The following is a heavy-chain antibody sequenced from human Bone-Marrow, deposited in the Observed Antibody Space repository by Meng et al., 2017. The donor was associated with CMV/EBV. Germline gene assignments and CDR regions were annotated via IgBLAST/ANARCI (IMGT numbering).Heavy chain of an antibody. J-gene: IGHJ4*02. D-gene: IGHD3-22*01. V-gene: IGHV1-69*05. CDR3: ASGDYDSSGRDGAY. CDR1: GGTFSRYA. Sequence: SVKVSCKASGGTFSRYAISWVRQAPGQGLEWLGGIIPIFGTANYAQKFQGRVTITTDESTSTAYMELSSLRSEDTAVYYCASGDYDSSGRDGAYWGQGTLVTVSS. CDR2: IIPIFGTA.